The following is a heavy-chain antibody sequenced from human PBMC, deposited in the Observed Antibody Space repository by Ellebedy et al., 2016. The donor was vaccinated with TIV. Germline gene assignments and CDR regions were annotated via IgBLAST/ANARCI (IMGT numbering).Heavy chain of an antibody. J-gene: IGHJ2*01. Sequence: GESLKISCAASGFTVSSNYMSWVRQAPGKGLEWVSAISGSGGSTYYADSVKGRFTISRDNSKNTLYLRMNSLRAEDTAVYYCARGMATIIDWYFDLWGRGTLVTVSS. CDR1: GFTVSSNY. CDR3: ARGMATIIDWYFDL. D-gene: IGHD5-24*01. V-gene: IGHV3-23*01. CDR2: ISGSGGST.